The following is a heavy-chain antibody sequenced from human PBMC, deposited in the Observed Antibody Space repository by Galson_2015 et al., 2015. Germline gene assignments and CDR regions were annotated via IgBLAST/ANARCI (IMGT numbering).Heavy chain of an antibody. CDR3: TRHLGIGSGSPEF. D-gene: IGHD7-27*01. V-gene: IGHV3-21*01. Sequence: SLRLSCAASGFPFNSYTMNWVRQAPGKGLQWVSSISGRSTFIFYSDSVKGRFTISRDNAKNYLSLQMNSLRGDDTAVYYCTRHLGIGSGSPEFWGQGTLVAVSS. CDR1: GFPFNSYT. J-gene: IGHJ4*02. CDR2: ISGRSTFI.